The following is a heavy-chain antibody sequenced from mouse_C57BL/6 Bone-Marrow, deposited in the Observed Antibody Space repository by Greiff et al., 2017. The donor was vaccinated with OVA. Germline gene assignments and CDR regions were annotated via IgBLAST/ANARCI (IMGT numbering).Heavy chain of an antibody. V-gene: IGHV3-6*01. CDR3: AEWDYGGFAY. D-gene: IGHD1-1*02. J-gene: IGHJ3*01. CDR1: GYSITSGYY. CDR2: ISYDGSN. Sequence: EVKLQESGPGLVKPSQSLSLTCSVTGYSITSGYYWNWIRQFPGNKLEWMGYISYDGSNNYNPSLKNRISITRDTSKNQFFLKLNSVTTEDTATYYCAEWDYGGFAYWGQGTLVTVSA.